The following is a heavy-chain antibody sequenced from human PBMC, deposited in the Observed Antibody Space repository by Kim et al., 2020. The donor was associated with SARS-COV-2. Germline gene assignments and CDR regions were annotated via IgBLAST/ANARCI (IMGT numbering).Heavy chain of an antibody. CDR3: AKWRGAQSEFDF. Sequence: YLVSVQGRVTISRDNTKNTVFLQMNSLRAADTALYYCAKWRGAQSEFDFWGQGTRVTVSS. J-gene: IGHJ4*02. D-gene: IGHD1-26*01. V-gene: IGHV3-7*01.